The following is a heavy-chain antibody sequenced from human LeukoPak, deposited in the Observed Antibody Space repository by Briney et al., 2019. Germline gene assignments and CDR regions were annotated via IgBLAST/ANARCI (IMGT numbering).Heavy chain of an antibody. D-gene: IGHD3-3*01. CDR2: IKSDGSTT. Sequence: GGSLRLSCAASGFTFNNHWMHWVRQAPGKGLVWVSRIKSDGSTTSYADSVKGRFTISRDNAKNTLYLQMNSLRAEDTAVYYCARVSAYYDFWSAYLDYWGQGTLVTVSS. CDR1: GFTFNNHW. CDR3: ARVSAYYDFWSAYLDY. V-gene: IGHV3-74*01. J-gene: IGHJ4*02.